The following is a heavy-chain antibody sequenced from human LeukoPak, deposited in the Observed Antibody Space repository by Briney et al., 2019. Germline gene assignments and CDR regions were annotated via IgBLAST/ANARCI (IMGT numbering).Heavy chain of an antibody. J-gene: IGHJ4*02. CDR1: GYTFTGYY. CDR3: GTLLSNGPFDY. V-gene: IGHV1-2*02. Sequence: VSVKVSCKASGYTFTGYYMHWVRQAPGQGLEWMGYIYPNTGATKYAQKFQGRVTMTRDTSISTAYMELSGLRSDDTAVYYCGTLLSNGPFDYWGQGSLVTVSS. CDR2: IYPNTGAT.